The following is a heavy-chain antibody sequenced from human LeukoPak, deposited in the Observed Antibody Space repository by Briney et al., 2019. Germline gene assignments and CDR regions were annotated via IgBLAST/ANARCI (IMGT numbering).Heavy chain of an antibody. V-gene: IGHV3-23*01. CDR3: AKDLDSTGSWPPEYFQH. CDR1: GFTFSSYA. J-gene: IGHJ1*01. Sequence: GGSLRLSCVASGFTFSSYAMSWVRQAPGKGLEWVSLISTSSRTHYADSIKGRFTISRDNSRNTLYLQINSLRAEDTAVYYCAKDLDSTGSWPPEYFQHWGQGSLVTVSS. D-gene: IGHD3-22*01. CDR2: ISTSSRT.